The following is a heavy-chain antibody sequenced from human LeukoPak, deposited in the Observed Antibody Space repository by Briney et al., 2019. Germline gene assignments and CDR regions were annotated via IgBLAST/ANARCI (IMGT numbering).Heavy chain of an antibody. Sequence: ASVKVSCKASVYNFNNYFISWVRQAPAQGLDWVGWISPHSHTTHYAEKLQGRVTMSTDTSTSTVYMELRSLRSDDTAVYFCARGQSMYYWGQGTPVTVSS. J-gene: IGHJ4*02. D-gene: IGHD2-8*01. CDR1: VYNFNNYF. V-gene: IGHV1-18*01. CDR2: ISPHSHTT. CDR3: ARGQSMYY.